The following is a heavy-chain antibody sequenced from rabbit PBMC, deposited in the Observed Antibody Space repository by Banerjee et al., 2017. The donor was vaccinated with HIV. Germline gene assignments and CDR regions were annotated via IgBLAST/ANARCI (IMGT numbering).Heavy chain of an antibody. Sequence: QSLEESGGDLVKPGASLTLTCKASGLDFSGSYFMCWVRQAPGKGLEWIACIYGGGNTDSYYATWAKGRFTISKTSSTTVTLQMTSLTAADTATYFCARDGSGSGYNFNLWGPGTLVTVS. V-gene: IGHV1S40*01. J-gene: IGHJ4*01. CDR1: GLDFSGSYF. D-gene: IGHD1-1*01. CDR2: IYGGGNTDS. CDR3: ARDGSGSGYNFNL.